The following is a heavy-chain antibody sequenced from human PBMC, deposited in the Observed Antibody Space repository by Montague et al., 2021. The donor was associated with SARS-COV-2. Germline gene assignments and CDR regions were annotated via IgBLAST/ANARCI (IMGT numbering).Heavy chain of an antibody. CDR2: IYYSGST. V-gene: IGHV4-59*01. Sequence: SETLSLTCTVSGGSISSYYWSWIRQPPGKGLEWIGYIYYSGSTNYNPSLKSRVTISVDTSKNQFSLKLSSVTAADTAVYYCARVGRGYYYGLEVSAHFDYWGQGTLVTVSS. J-gene: IGHJ4*02. D-gene: IGHD3-10*01. CDR3: ARVGRGYYYGLEVSAHFDY. CDR1: GGSISSYY.